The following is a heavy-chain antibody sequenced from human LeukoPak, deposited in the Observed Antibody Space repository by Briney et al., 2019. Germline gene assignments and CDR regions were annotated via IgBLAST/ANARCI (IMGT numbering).Heavy chain of an antibody. V-gene: IGHV3-30-3*01. CDR3: ARVDSPYDILTGVDY. Sequence: PGRSLRLSCAASGFTFSSYAMHWVRQAPGKGLEWVAVISYDGSNKYYADSVKGRFTISRDNSKNTLYLQMNSLRAEDTAVYYCARVDSPYDILTGVDYWGQGTLVTVSS. CDR1: GFTFSSYA. D-gene: IGHD3-9*01. J-gene: IGHJ4*02. CDR2: ISYDGSNK.